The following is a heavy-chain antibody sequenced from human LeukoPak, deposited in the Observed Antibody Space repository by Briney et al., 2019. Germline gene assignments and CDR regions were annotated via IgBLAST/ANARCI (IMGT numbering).Heavy chain of an antibody. V-gene: IGHV4-39*01. J-gene: IGHJ4*02. CDR3: ATTYDILSGSAMGDY. CDR1: GGSISNGTYY. CDR2: IYYSGST. D-gene: IGHD3-10*01. Sequence: SETLSLTCTVSGGSISNGTYYWGWIRQSPGKMGLEWIGNIYYSGSTYYNPSLKSRVTIPVDTAMNQFSLRLTSVTAADTAVYYCATTYDILSGSAMGDYWGQGTLVTVSS.